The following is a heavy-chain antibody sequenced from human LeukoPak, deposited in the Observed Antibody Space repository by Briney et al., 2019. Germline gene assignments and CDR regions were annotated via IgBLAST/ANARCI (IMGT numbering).Heavy chain of an antibody. CDR1: GYTFTSYG. CDR3: AKTDRQSPLAFDI. V-gene: IGHV1-18*01. J-gene: IGHJ3*02. CDR2: ISAYNGNT. D-gene: IGHD6-19*01. Sequence: VASVTVSCTATGYTFTSYGISWVRQAPGQGLEWMGWISAYNGNTNYAQKLQGRVTMTTDTSTSTAYMELRSLRCDDTAVYICAKTDRQSPLAFDIWGQGTMVTVSS.